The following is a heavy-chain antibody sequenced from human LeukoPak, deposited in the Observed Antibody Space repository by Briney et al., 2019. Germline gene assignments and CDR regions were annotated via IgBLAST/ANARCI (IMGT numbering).Heavy chain of an antibody. CDR2: INHSGST. D-gene: IGHD3-22*01. Sequence: SETLSLTCAVYGGSFSGYYWSWLRQPPGKGLEWIGEINHSGSTNYNPSLKSRVTISVDTSKNQFSLKLSSVTAADTAVYYCARYYYDSSGYSTQWGQGTLVTVSS. CDR1: GGSFSGYY. V-gene: IGHV4-34*01. CDR3: ARYYYDSSGYSTQ. J-gene: IGHJ4*02.